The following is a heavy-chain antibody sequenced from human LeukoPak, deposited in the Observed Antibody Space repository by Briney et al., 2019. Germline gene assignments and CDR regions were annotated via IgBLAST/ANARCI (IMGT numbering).Heavy chain of an antibody. CDR3: ARTPRNRAHYEIWYYYYGMDV. Sequence: ASVKVSCKASGGTFSSYAISWVRQAPGQGLEWMGGIIPIFGTANYAQKLQGRVTMTTDTSTSTAYMELRSLRSDDTAVYYCARTPRNRAHYEIWYYYYGMDVWGQGTTVTVSS. CDR1: GGTFSSYA. CDR2: IIPIFGTA. J-gene: IGHJ6*02. V-gene: IGHV1-69*05. D-gene: IGHD3-22*01.